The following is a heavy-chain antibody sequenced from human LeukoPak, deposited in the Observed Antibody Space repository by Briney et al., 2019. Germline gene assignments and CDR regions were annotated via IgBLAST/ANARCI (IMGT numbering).Heavy chain of an antibody. CDR3: ARDDSSGYYAFDI. D-gene: IGHD3-22*01. V-gene: IGHV3-7*01. J-gene: IGHJ3*02. CDR1: GFTFSSYW. Sequence: GGSLRLSCAASGFTFSSYWMSWVRQAPGKGLEWVANIKQDGSEKYNVDSVKGRFTISRDNAKNSLYLQMNSLRAEDTAVYYCARDDSSGYYAFDIWGQGTMVTVSS. CDR2: IKQDGSEK.